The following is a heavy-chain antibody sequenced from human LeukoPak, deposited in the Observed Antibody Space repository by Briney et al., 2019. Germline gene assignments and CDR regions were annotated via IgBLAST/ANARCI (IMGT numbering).Heavy chain of an antibody. Sequence: GEINHSGSTNYNPSLKSRVTISVDTSKNQFSLKLSSVTAADTAVYYCARVGSGYYLIDYWGQGTLVTVSS. J-gene: IGHJ4*02. CDR2: INHSGST. CDR3: ARVGSGYYLIDY. V-gene: IGHV4-34*01. D-gene: IGHD3-22*01.